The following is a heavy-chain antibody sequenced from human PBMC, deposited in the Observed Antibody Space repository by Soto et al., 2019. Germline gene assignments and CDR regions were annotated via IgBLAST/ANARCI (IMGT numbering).Heavy chain of an antibody. CDR1: GYPLTELS. CDR3: AAVDTVHHVGFGYFDY. V-gene: IGHV1-24*01. D-gene: IGHD4-17*01. Sequence: XSVKVSCNVSGYPLTELSTHWVRQAPGKGLEWMGGFDPEDGETIYAQKFQGRVTMTEDTSTDTAYMELSSLRSEDTAVYYCAAVDTVHHVGFGYFDYWGQGTLVTVSS. J-gene: IGHJ4*02. CDR2: FDPEDGET.